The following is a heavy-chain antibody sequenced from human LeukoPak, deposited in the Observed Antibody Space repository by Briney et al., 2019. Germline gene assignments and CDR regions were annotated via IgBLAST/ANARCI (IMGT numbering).Heavy chain of an antibody. CDR1: GGSISSSSYY. V-gene: IGHV4-39*07. CDR2: IYYSGST. J-gene: IGHJ4*02. CDR3: ARASFYGDSD. D-gene: IGHD4-17*01. Sequence: SETLSLTCTVSGGSISSSSYYWGWIRQPPGKGLEWIGSIYYSGSTYYNPPLKSRGTISVEESKNQFSLKLSSVPAADTAVYYCARASFYGDSDWGQGTLVTVSS.